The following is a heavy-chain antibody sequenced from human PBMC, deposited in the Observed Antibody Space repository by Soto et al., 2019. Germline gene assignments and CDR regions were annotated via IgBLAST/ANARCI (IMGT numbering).Heavy chain of an antibody. V-gene: IGHV4-31*03. CDR2: ISSSGST. CDR1: GDSIGGVGY. J-gene: IGHJ5*02. CDR3: ARSGVTGIVIPSHWFDP. D-gene: IGHD2-21*02. Sequence: SETLSLTCTVSGDSIGGVGYWSLIRQFPGRGLEGSGCISSSGSTYYNPALNNRISLSLDTSQNQFSLKLLYVTAADTAICYCARSGVTGIVIPSHWFDPWGQGTLVTVSS.